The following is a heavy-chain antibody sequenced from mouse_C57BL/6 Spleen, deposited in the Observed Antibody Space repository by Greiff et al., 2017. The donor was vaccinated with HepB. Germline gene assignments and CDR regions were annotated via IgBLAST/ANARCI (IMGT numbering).Heavy chain of an antibody. CDR1: GYTFTDYE. D-gene: IGHD2-1*01. CDR3: TRRGVYYGNSGAMDY. CDR2: IDPETGGT. V-gene: IGHV1-15*01. J-gene: IGHJ4*01. Sequence: VKLMESGAELVRPGASVTLSCKASGYTFTDYEMHWVKQTPVHGLEWIGAIDPETGGTAYNQKFKGKAILTADKSSSTAYMELRSLTSEDSAVYYCTRRGVYYGNSGAMDYWGQGTSVTVSS.